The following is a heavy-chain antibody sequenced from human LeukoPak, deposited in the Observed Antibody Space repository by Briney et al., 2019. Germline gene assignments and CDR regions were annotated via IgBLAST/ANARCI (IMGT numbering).Heavy chain of an antibody. D-gene: IGHD3-22*01. V-gene: IGHV3-23*01. CDR2: ISGNGGST. CDR1: GFTFSSYA. Sequence: GGSLRLSCAASGFTFSSYAMSWVRQAPGKGLEWVSAISGNGGSTYYADSVKGRFTISRDNSKNTLYLQMNSLRAEDTAVYYCAKSDSSGYAEHWGQGTLVTVSS. CDR3: AKSDSSGYAEH. J-gene: IGHJ1*01.